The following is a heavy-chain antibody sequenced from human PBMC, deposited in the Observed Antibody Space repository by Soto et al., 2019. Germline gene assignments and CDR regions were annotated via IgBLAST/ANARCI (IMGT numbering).Heavy chain of an antibody. D-gene: IGHD6-19*01. CDR3: ARGGAGYISGWYSYYYSGMDV. V-gene: IGHV4-34*01. CDR1: GGSFSGYY. Sequence: QVQLQQWGAGLLKPSETLSLTSSVYGGSFSGYYLSWIRQPPGKGLEWIGEINHSGSTNYNPSLKSRVTISVDTSKNQFSLKLSSVPAADTAVYYCARGGAGYISGWYSYYYSGMDVWGQGTTVTVSS. J-gene: IGHJ6*02. CDR2: INHSGST.